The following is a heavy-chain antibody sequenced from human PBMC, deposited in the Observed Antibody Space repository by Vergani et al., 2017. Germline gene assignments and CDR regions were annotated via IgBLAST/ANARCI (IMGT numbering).Heavy chain of an antibody. CDR2: IRSKANSYAT. D-gene: IGHD6-19*01. CDR1: GFTFSGSA. Sequence: VQLVESGGGVVQPGRSLRLSCAASGFTFSGSAMHWVRQASGKGLEWVGRIRSKANSYATAYAASVKGRFTISRDDSKNTAYLQMNSLKTEDTAVYYCTRFGESFIAVAGTIDYWGQGTRVTVSS. CDR3: TRFGESFIAVAGTIDY. V-gene: IGHV3-73*01. J-gene: IGHJ4*02.